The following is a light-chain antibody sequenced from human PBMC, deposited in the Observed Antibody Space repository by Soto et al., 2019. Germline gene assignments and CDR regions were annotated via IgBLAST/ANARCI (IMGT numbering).Light chain of an antibody. CDR1: QRITRY. V-gene: IGKV1-39*01. CDR3: QQSESTTWT. Sequence: DIQMTQSPSSLSASVGDRVTITCRASQRITRYFNWYQQKPEKAHKLLIYAASSLESGVPSRFSGSGAGTDFTLTISSLQPEDFATYYCQQSESTTWTFGQGTKVVI. CDR2: AAS. J-gene: IGKJ1*01.